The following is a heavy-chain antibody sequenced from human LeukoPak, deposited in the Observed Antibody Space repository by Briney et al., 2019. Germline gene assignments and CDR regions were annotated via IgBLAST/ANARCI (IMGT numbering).Heavy chain of an antibody. CDR3: AKSSGVTHQRGWFDP. Sequence: GGSLRPSCAASGFTFSNYGMHWVRQVPGKGLEWVAVVSNDGSNKYSADSVKGRFTISRDNSKNTLYLQMNSLRAEDTAVYYCAKSSGVTHQRGWFDPWGQGTLVTVSS. CDR2: VSNDGSNK. CDR1: GFTFSNYG. V-gene: IGHV3-30*18. D-gene: IGHD1-26*01. J-gene: IGHJ5*02.